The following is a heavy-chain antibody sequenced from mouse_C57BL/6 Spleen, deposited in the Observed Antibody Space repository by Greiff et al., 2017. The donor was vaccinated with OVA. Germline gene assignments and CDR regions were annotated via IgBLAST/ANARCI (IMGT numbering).Heavy chain of an antibody. CDR3: ARWGTTVGTDY. V-gene: IGHV14-2*01. D-gene: IGHD1-1*01. CDR1: GFNIKAYY. Sequence: EVPLQQSGAELVKPGASVKLSCTASGFNIKAYYMHWVKQRTEQGLEWIGRIDPEDGETKYAPKVQGKATITADTSSNTAYLQLSSLTSEDTAVDYCARWGTTVGTDYWGQGTTLTVSS. CDR2: IDPEDGET. J-gene: IGHJ2*01.